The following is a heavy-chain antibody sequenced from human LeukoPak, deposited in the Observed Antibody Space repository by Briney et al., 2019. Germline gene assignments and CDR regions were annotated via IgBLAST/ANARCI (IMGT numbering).Heavy chain of an antibody. CDR3: ARQDYSHDAFDI. J-gene: IGHJ3*02. Sequence: SETLSLTCTVSGGSISSYYWSWIRQPPGKGLGWIGYIYYSGSTNYNPSLKSRVTISVDTSKNQFSLKLSSVTAADTAVYYCARQDYSHDAFDIWGQGTMVTVSS. CDR1: GGSISSYY. V-gene: IGHV4-59*08. CDR2: IYYSGST. D-gene: IGHD2-15*01.